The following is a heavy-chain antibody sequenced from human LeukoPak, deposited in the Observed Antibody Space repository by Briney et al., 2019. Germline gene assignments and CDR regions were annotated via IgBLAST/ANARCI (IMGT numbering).Heavy chain of an antibody. CDR2: IKSKTDGGTT. CDR1: GFTSNNIW. D-gene: IGHD3-22*01. V-gene: IGHV3-15*01. J-gene: IGHJ4*02. Sequence: GGSLRLSCVDSGFTSNNIWMNWVRQAPGKGLEWVGRIKSKTDGGTTDYAAPVKGRFTISRDDSKNTLYLQMNSLKTEDTAVYYCTTGGIGPTGDDSSGYGLRRNRNFDYWGQGTLVTVSS. CDR3: TTGGIGPTGDDSSGYGLRRNRNFDY.